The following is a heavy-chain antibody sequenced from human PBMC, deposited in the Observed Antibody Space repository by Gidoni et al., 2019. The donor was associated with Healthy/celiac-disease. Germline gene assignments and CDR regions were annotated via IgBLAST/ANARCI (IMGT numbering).Heavy chain of an antibody. Sequence: QVQLQQWGAGLLKPSETLSLTCAVYGGSFSGYYWSWIRQPPGKGLEWIVEINHSGSTNYNPSLKSRVTISVDTSKNQFSLKLSSVTAADTAVYYCARGTWIQLWFYFDYWGQGTLVTVSS. CDR2: INHSGST. CDR3: ARGTWIQLWFYFDY. V-gene: IGHV4-34*01. D-gene: IGHD5-18*01. J-gene: IGHJ4*02. CDR1: GGSFSGYY.